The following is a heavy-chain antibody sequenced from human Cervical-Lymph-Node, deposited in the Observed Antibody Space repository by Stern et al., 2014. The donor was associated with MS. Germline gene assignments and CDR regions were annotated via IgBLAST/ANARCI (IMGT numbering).Heavy chain of an antibody. J-gene: IGHJ5*02. V-gene: IGHV1-69*01. CDR2: IFPVFGTP. Sequence: QLVQSWAEVTKPGSSVKVSCKASGGTFSKFPSSWVRQAPGQGLEWMGVIFPVFGTPSYAQEFRGRVTITADVSTSTVYMELSSLRSDDTAVYYCALSSETSDRWYSLGYDLWGQGTLVTVSS. CDR1: GGTFSKFP. CDR3: ALSSETSDRWYSLGYDL. D-gene: IGHD6-13*01.